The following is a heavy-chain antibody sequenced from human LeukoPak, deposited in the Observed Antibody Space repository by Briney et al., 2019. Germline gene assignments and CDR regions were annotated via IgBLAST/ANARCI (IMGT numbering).Heavy chain of an antibody. CDR3: AKSGSIWYYFDS. Sequence: GGSLRLSCAASGFTVSTNFMSWVRQAPGKGLEWVSAISGSGGSTYYADSVKGRFTISRDNSKNTLYLQMNSLRAEDTAVYYCAKSGSIWYYFDSWGQGTLVTVSS. D-gene: IGHD6-13*01. J-gene: IGHJ4*02. CDR2: ISGSGGST. V-gene: IGHV3-23*01. CDR1: GFTVSTNF.